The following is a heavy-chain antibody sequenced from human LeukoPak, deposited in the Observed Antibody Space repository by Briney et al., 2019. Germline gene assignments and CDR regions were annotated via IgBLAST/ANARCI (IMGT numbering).Heavy chain of an antibody. Sequence: PGGSLSLSCAASGFTVITNDMNWVRQAPGQGHELVSVLYSDGNTKDADSVQGRFTISRDNSKNTLYLEMNSLSPDDTAVYYCARGVEPLAANTLAYWGQGTLVTVSS. CDR1: GFTVITND. J-gene: IGHJ4*02. V-gene: IGHV3-53*01. CDR2: LYSDGNT. CDR3: ARGVEPLAANTLAY. D-gene: IGHD1-14*01.